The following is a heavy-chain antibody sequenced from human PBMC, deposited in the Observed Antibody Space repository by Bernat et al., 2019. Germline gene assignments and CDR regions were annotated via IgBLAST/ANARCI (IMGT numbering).Heavy chain of an antibody. D-gene: IGHD6-13*01. V-gene: IGHV3-30*18. Sequence: QVQLVESGGGVVQPGRSLRLSCAASGFTFSSYGMHWVRQAPGKGLEWVAVISYDGSNKYYADSVKGRFTIPRDNSKNTLYLQMNSLRAEDTAVYYCAKAPPYSSMTQGAYYYYYYGMDVWGQGTTVTVSS. CDR2: ISYDGSNK. J-gene: IGHJ6*02. CDR1: GFTFSSYG. CDR3: AKAPPYSSMTQGAYYYYYYGMDV.